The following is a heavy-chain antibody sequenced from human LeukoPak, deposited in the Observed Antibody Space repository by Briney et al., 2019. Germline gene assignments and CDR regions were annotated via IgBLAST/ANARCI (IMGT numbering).Heavy chain of an antibody. CDR1: GFTFSGSA. V-gene: IGHV3-7*01. J-gene: IGHJ4*02. CDR2: IKQDGSEK. CDR3: ARGDLPDY. Sequence: PGGSLRLSCAASGFTFSGSAMHWVRQAPGKGLKWVANIKQDGSEKYYVDSVKGRFTISRDNAKNSLYLQMNSLRAEDTAVYYCARGDLPDYWGQGTLVTVSS.